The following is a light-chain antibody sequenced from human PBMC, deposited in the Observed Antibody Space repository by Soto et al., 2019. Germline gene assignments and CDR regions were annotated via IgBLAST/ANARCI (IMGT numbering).Light chain of an antibody. CDR3: QQYHRWT. CDR1: QNINDL. J-gene: IGKJ1*01. CDR2: RAS. V-gene: IGKV1-5*03. Sequence: DIQMTQSPSTLAASVGDRVTITCRASQNINDLMAWYQQKPGKAPNLLIYRASVLESGVPSRFSGGGSGTEFTLTISSLQPDDFATYYCQQYHRWTFGQGTKVEIK.